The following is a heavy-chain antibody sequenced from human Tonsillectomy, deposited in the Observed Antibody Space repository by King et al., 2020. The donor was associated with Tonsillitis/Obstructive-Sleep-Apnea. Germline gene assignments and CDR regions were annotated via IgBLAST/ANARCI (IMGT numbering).Heavy chain of an antibody. D-gene: IGHD3-16*02. CDR3: ARDLPYDYVWGSYRSDYYYYGMDV. CDR2: IIPILGIV. CDR1: GGTFSSYA. Sequence: QLVQSGAEVKKPGSSVRVSCNASGGTFSSYAISWVRQAPGQGLEWMGGIIPILGIVNYAQKFQGRVTITADKSTSTAYMELSSLRSEDTAVYYCARDLPYDYVWGSYRSDYYYYGMDVWGQGTTVTVSS. J-gene: IGHJ6*02. V-gene: IGHV1-69*10.